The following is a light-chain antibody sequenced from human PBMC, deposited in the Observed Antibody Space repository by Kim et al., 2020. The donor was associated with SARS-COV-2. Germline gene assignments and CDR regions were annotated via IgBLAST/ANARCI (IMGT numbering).Light chain of an antibody. CDR2: SNN. J-gene: IGLJ3*02. CDR3: TAWDDSLNAWV. V-gene: IGLV1-44*01. Sequence: QSVLTQPPSASGTPGQRVTLSCSGSSSNIGSNTVNWYQQLPGTTPNLLIYSNNQRPSGVPDRFSGYKSGTSASLAISGLQSEDEADYYCTAWDDSLNAWVFCGGTQLTVL. CDR1: SSNIGSNT.